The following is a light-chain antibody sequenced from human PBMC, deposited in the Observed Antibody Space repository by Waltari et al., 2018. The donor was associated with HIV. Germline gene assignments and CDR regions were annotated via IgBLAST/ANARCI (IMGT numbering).Light chain of an antibody. J-gene: IGKJ4*01. CDR1: QSVSKNY. V-gene: IGKV3-20*01. Sequence: EIVLTQSPGTLSLSPGERATLSCRASQSVSKNYLAWYQQKSGQAPRLLIYGASSRATGIADRFSGSGSGTEFTLTISSLQPDDFATYYCQQYNSYSRFLTFGGGTKVEIK. CDR3: QQYNSYSRFLT. CDR2: GAS.